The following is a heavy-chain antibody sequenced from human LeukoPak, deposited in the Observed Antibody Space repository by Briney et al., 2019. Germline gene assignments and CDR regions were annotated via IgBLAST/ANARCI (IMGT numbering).Heavy chain of an antibody. J-gene: IGHJ4*02. D-gene: IGHD3-22*01. CDR2: IYSGGST. Sequence: GGSLRLSCAASGFTVSSNYMSWVRQAPGKGLEWVSVIYSGGSTYYADSVKGRFTISRDNSKNTLYLQMNSLRAEDTAVYYCAKDYYDSSGYYPFGYWGQGTLVTVSS. V-gene: IGHV3-66*01. CDR1: GFTVSSNY. CDR3: AKDYYDSSGYYPFGY.